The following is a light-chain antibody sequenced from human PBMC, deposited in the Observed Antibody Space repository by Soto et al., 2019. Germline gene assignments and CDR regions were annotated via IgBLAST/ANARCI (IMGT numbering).Light chain of an antibody. V-gene: IGKV3-15*01. J-gene: IGKJ1*01. CDR1: QSVSSN. CDR2: GAS. CDR3: QYWWT. Sequence: EIVMTQSPATLSVSPGERATLSCRASQSVSSNLAWYQQKPVQAPRLLIYGASTRATGIPGRFSGSGSGTDFTLTISSLQSEDAAVYYCQYWWTFGQGTKV.